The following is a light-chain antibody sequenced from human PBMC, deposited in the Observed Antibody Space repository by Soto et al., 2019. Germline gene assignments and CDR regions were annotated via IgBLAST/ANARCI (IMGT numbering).Light chain of an antibody. V-gene: IGLV1-51*01. J-gene: IGLJ3*02. CDR1: SSNIGTNY. CDR2: VFN. Sequence: QSVLTQPPSMSADPGQKVSISCSGSSSNIGTNYVGWYYQVPGTAPKLLIYVFNKRPSGIPDRFSASKSGTSATLVITGLQAGDEAVYYCGTWDTKLGARVFGGGTKVTVL. CDR3: GTWDTKLGARV.